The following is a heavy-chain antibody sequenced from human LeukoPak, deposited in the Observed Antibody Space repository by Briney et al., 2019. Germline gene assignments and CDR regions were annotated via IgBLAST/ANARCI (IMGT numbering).Heavy chain of an antibody. J-gene: IGHJ6*02. Sequence: GGSLRLSCAASGFTFSSYGMHWVRQAPGKGLEWVAVISYDGSNKYYADSVKGRFTIPRDNSKNTLYLQMNSLRAEDKSVYYCAKGVLGYCSGGSCYYYGMDVWGQGTTVTVSS. V-gene: IGHV3-30*18. CDR1: GFTFSSYG. D-gene: IGHD2-15*01. CDR3: AKGVLGYCSGGSCYYYGMDV. CDR2: ISYDGSNK.